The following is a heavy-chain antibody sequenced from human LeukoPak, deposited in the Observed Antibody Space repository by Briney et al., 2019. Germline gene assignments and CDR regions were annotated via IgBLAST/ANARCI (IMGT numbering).Heavy chain of an antibody. J-gene: IGHJ4*02. Sequence: SETLSLTCSVSGYSISSYYWSWIRQHPGKGLVWIGYIYHSGTTYYNPSLKSRVILSLDTSKNQFSLKLSSVTAADTAVYYCAREGGYHGPLDFWGQGTLVTVSS. V-gene: IGHV4-59*12. D-gene: IGHD3-10*01. CDR3: AREGGYHGPLDF. CDR2: IYHSGTT. CDR1: GYSISSYY.